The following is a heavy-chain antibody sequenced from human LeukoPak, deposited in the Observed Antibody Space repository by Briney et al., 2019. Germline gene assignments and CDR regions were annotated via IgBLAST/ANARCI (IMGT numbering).Heavy chain of an antibody. J-gene: IGHJ6*02. CDR3: ARDRGYCSGGSCHVRMDV. CDR2: IKQDGSEK. Sequence: PGGSLRLSCAASGFTFSSYWMSWVRQAPGKGLEWVANIKQDGSEKYYVDSVKGRFTISRDNAKNSLYLQMNSLRAEDTAVYYCARDRGYCSGGSCHVRMDVWGQGTTVTVSS. CDR1: GFTFSSYW. D-gene: IGHD2-15*01. V-gene: IGHV3-7*01.